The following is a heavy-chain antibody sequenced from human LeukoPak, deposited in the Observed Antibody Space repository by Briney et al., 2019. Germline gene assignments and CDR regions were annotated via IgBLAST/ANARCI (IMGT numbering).Heavy chain of an antibody. J-gene: IGHJ4*02. CDR1: GASISSYY. CDR3: AMRRCSSGNCDPWYYDY. Sequence: PSETLSLTCTVSGASISSYYWTWIRQPPGKGLEWIGYIYYSGSTNYNPSLSSRVTISVDTSKNQFSLKLSSVTAADTAVYYCAMRRCSSGNCDPWYYDYWGQGTLVTVSS. D-gene: IGHD6-19*01. V-gene: IGHV4-59*08. CDR2: IYYSGST.